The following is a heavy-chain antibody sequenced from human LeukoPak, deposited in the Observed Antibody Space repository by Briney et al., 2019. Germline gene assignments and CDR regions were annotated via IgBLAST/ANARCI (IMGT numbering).Heavy chain of an antibody. J-gene: IGHJ4*02. Sequence: QTLSPTCAISRDSVSTNSAAGNSVSQSPSSCLEWLRRTYYRSKWYNDYALSVKSRISIEADTSKNQLSLQLKSVTPEDTAVYYCARDADTNGYYFDYWGQGTLVTVSS. V-gene: IGHV6-1*01. CDR1: RDSVSTNSAA. CDR3: ARDADTNGYYFDY. CDR2: TYYRSKWYN. D-gene: IGHD3-3*01.